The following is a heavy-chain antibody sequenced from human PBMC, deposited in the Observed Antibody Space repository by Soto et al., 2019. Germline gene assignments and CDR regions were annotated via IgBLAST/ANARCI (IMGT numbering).Heavy chain of an antibody. CDR3: ARDRVQMVVGLEV. D-gene: IGHD2-15*01. CDR1: GFTFSNNG. J-gene: IGHJ6*02. Sequence: QVQLVESGGGVVQPGRSLRLSCAASGFTFSNNGMHWVRQAPGKGLEWVAVIWYDGINKYYADSVKGRFIISRDNSKNTVYLQMNSLRAEDTAVYYCARDRVQMVVGLEVWGQGTTVTVSS. V-gene: IGHV3-33*01. CDR2: IWYDGINK.